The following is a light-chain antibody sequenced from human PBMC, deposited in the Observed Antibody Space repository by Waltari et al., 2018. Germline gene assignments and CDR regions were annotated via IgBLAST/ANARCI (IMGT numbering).Light chain of an antibody. J-gene: IGLJ3*02. CDR1: RSHIGSVY. CDR3: AAWDDSLSGWL. Sequence: QSVLTQPPSVSGTPGQEVTISCSGSRSHIGSVYIYWYQHFPGMAPKLLIFRNNQRPSGVPDRFSASKSDTSASLAISGPRSEDEADYYCAAWDDSLSGWLFGGGTKLTVL. CDR2: RNN. V-gene: IGLV1-47*01.